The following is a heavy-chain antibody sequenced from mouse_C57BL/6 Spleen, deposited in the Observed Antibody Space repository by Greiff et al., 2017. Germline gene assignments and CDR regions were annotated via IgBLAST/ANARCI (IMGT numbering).Heavy chain of an antibody. J-gene: IGHJ4*01. V-gene: IGHV1-81*01. CDR3: ASVSCTYYYAMDY. CDR1: GYTFTSYG. CDR2: IYPRSGNT. Sequence: QVQLQQSGAELARPGASVKLSCKTSGYTFTSYGISWVKQRTGQGLEWIGEIYPRSGNTYYNEKFKGKATLTADKSSSTAYMELRSLTSEDSAVXFCASVSCTYYYAMDYWGQGTSVTVSS. D-gene: IGHD5-1*01.